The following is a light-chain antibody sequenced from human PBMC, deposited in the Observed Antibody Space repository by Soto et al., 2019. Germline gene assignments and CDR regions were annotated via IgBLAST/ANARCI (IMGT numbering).Light chain of an antibody. Sequence: DIQMTQSPSSLSASVGDRVTITCQASQDISNRLNWYQQKPGKAPKLLINHASNLEAGVPSRFSGSGSGTDFTFTISSLQPEDIATYYCQQYVNLVTFGGGTKVDIK. CDR3: QQYVNLVT. J-gene: IGKJ4*01. V-gene: IGKV1-33*01. CDR1: QDISNR. CDR2: HAS.